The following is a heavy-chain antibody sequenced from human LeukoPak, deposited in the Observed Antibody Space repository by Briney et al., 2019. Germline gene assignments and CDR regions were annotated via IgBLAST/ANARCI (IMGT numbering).Heavy chain of an antibody. CDR3: ARVRGYCSSTSCYADIPSNYYYYMDV. V-gene: IGHV3-20*01. CDR1: GFTFDDYG. D-gene: IGHD2-2*01. J-gene: IGHJ6*03. Sequence: PGGSLRLSCAASGFTFDDYGMSWVRQAPGKGLEWVSGINWNGGSTGYADSVKGRFTISRDNAKNSLYLQMNSLRAEDTALYHCARVRGYCSSTSCYADIPSNYYYYMDVWGKGTTVTISS. CDR2: INWNGGST.